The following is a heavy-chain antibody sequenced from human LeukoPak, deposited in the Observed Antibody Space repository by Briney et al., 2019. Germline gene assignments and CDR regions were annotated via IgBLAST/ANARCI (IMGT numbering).Heavy chain of an antibody. CDR2: IYYSGST. Sequence: SETLSLTCTVSGGSISSYYWSWIRQPPGKGLEWIGYIYYSGSTNYNPSLKSRVTISVDTSKNQFSLKLSSVTAADTAVYYCARLGRQGTPDYWGQGTLVTVSS. J-gene: IGHJ4*02. D-gene: IGHD1-14*01. CDR3: ARLGRQGTPDY. V-gene: IGHV4-59*08. CDR1: GGSISSYY.